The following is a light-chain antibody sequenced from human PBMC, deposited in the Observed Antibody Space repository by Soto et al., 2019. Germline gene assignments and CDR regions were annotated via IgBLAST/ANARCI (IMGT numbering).Light chain of an antibody. CDR2: EVS. J-gene: IGLJ1*01. CDR3: SSYTSGSIDYV. Sequence: QSALTQPASVSGSPGQSITISCTGTSIDVGGYNYVSWYQQHPGKAPKLMIYEVSNRPSGVSNRFSGSKSGNTASLTISGLQAEDEADYYCSSYTSGSIDYVFGTGTKLTVL. V-gene: IGLV2-14*01. CDR1: SIDVGGYNY.